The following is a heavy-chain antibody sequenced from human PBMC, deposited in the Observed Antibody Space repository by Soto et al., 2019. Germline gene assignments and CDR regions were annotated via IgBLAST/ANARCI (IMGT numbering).Heavy chain of an antibody. V-gene: IGHV3-7*01. D-gene: IGHD2-15*01. J-gene: IGHJ6*03. CDR3: ARDLYCSGGSCLNLYYYYYYMDV. CDR1: GFTFSSYW. CDR2: IKQDGSEK. Sequence: GGSLRLSCAASGFTFSSYWMSWVRQAPGKGLEWVANIKQDGSEKYYVDSVKGRFTISRDNAKNSLYLQMNSLRAEDTAVYYCARDLYCSGGSCLNLYYYYYYMDVWGKGTTVTVSS.